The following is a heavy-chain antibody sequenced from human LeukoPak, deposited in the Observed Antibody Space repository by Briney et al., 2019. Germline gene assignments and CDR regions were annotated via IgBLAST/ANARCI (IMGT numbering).Heavy chain of an antibody. J-gene: IGHJ6*02. D-gene: IGHD1-1*01. V-gene: IGHV3-23*01. CDR3: ARRGTGHGMDV. Sequence: GGSLRLSCAASGFTFSSYAMSWVRQAPGKGLEWVSGIRGSGGSTYYADSVRGRFTISRDNSKNTLYLQMNSLRAEDTAVYYCARRGTGHGMDVWGQGTTVIVSS. CDR1: GFTFSSYA. CDR2: IRGSGGST.